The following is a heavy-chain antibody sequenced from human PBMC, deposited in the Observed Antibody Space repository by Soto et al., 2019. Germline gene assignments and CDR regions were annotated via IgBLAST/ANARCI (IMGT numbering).Heavy chain of an antibody. J-gene: IGHJ6*02. CDR2: MNAKSGDT. Sequence: QAHLEQSGAEVKRPGASVKVSCKASGYTFSDFDINWLRQASGQAPEWMGWMNAKSGDTFFAQRFQGKFNMTCDTCLSTAYMEVGSLTSDDTAMYYCARGNPFNYAGFDVWGQGTTVAVSS. D-gene: IGHD3-16*01. CDR1: GYTFSDFD. V-gene: IGHV1-8*01. CDR3: ARGNPFNYAGFDV.